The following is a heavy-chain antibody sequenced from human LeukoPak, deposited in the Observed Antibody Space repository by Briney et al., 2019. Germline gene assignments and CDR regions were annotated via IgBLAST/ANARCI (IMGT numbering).Heavy chain of an antibody. V-gene: IGHV4-30-4*08. CDR2: IYYSGST. Sequence: SETLSLTCTVSGGSISSNNYFWGWIRQPPGKGLEWIGYIYYSGSTYYNPSLKSRVTISVDTSKNQFSLKLSSVTAADTAVYYCARDPRARGAGAFDIWGQGTMVTVSS. D-gene: IGHD4/OR15-4a*01. CDR1: GGSISSNNYF. J-gene: IGHJ3*02. CDR3: ARDPRARGAGAFDI.